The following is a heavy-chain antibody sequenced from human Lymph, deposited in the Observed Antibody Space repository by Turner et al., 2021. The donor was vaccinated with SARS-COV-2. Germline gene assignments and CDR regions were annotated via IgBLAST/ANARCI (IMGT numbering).Heavy chain of an antibody. J-gene: IGHJ6*02. D-gene: IGHD4-17*01. CDR2: INPNSGGT. V-gene: IGHV1-2*02. CDR3: AREGVTVSGYYYGMDV. CDR1: GYTFTAYY. Sequence: QVHLVQSGAAVTKPGTSGKVPCKASGYTFTAYYMHWVRQAPGQGLEWMGWINPNSGGTNYAQKFQGRVNMTRDTSISTAYMELSRLTSDDTAVYYCAREGVTVSGYYYGMDVWGQGTTVTVSS.